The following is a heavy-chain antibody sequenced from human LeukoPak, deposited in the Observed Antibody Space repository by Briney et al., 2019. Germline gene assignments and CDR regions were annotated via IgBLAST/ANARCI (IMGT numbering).Heavy chain of an antibody. CDR3: AKDFLARGWQLPYYFDY. D-gene: IGHD2-15*01. Sequence: GGSLRLSCAASGFTFSSYGKSWVRQAPGKGLEWVSAISGSGGSTYYADSVKGRFTISRDNSKNTLYLQMNSLRAEDTAVYYCAKDFLARGWQLPYYFDYWGQGTLVTVSS. CDR1: GFTFSSYG. V-gene: IGHV3-23*01. J-gene: IGHJ4*02. CDR2: ISGSGGST.